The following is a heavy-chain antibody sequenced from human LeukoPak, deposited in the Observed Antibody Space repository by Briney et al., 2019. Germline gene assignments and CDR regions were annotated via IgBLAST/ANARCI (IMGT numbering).Heavy chain of an antibody. J-gene: IGHJ4*02. CDR2: IYYSGST. Sequence: KASKTLSLTCTVSGGSISSYYWSWIRQPPGKGLEWIGYIYYSGSTNYNPSLKSRVTISVDTSKNQFSLKLSSVTAADTAVYYCAGPTTSIDYWGQGTLVTVSS. V-gene: IGHV4-59*01. CDR1: GGSISSYY. D-gene: IGHD4-17*01. CDR3: AGPTTSIDY.